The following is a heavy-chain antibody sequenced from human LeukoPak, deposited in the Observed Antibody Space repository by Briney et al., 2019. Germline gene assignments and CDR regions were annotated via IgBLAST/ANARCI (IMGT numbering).Heavy chain of an antibody. V-gene: IGHV4-34*01. J-gene: IGHJ4*02. CDR2: INHSGST. Sequence: SETLSLTCAVYGGSFSGYYWSWIRQPPGKGLEWIGEINHSGSTNYNPSLKSRVTISVDTSKNQFSLKLSSVTAADTAVYYCASARLGDLSLYYFDYWGQGTLVTVSS. CDR1: GGSFSGYY. D-gene: IGHD3-16*02. CDR3: ASARLGDLSLYYFDY.